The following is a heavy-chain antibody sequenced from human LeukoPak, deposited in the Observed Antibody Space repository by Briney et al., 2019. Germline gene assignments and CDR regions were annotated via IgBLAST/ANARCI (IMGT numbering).Heavy chain of an antibody. CDR3: ARDVDGYLDY. J-gene: IGHJ4*02. CDR2: ISSNGGST. Sequence: GGSLRLSCAASGFTFSSYAMHWVRQAPGKGLEYVSAISSNGGSTYYANSVKGRFTISRDNSKNTLCLQMGSLRAEDMAVYYCARDVDGYLDYRGQGTLVTVSS. CDR1: GFTFSSYA. D-gene: IGHD5-24*01. V-gene: IGHV3-64*01.